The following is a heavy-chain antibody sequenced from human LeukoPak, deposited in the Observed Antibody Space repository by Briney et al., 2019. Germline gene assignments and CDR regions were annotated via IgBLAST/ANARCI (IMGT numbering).Heavy chain of an antibody. D-gene: IGHD3-22*01. J-gene: IGHJ3*02. V-gene: IGHV3-7*01. CDR2: IKEDGSEK. CDR1: GFTFSSYW. Sequence: GGSLRLSCAASGFTFSSYWMSWVRQAPGKGLEWVANIKEDGSEKYYVDSVKGRFTISRDNAKNSLYLQMNSLRAEDTAVYYCAKTGDYFDSSGYYRPDAFDIWGRGTMVTVSS. CDR3: AKTGDYFDSSGYYRPDAFDI.